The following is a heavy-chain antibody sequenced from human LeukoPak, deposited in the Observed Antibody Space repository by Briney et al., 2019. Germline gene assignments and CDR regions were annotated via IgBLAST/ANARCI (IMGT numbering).Heavy chain of an antibody. CDR3: AKDLGRPVRED. CDR1: GFTFSNYW. V-gene: IGHV3-23*01. Sequence: GGSLRLSCVASGFTFSNYWMHWVRQPPGKGLEWVSAISGSGGSTYYADSVKGRFTISRDNSKNTLYLQMNSLRAEDTAVYYCAKDLGRPVREDWGQGTLVTVSS. CDR2: ISGSGGST. J-gene: IGHJ4*02. D-gene: IGHD6-6*01.